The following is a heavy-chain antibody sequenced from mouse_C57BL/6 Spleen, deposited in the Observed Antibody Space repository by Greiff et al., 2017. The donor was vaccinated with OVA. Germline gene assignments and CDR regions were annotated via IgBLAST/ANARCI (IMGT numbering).Heavy chain of an antibody. Sequence: VQLQQPGAELVKPGASVKMSCKASGYTFTSYWITWVKQRPGQGLEWIGDIYPGSGSTNYNEKFKSKATLTVDTSSSTAYMQLSSLTSEDSAVYYCARLTGYYSYWYFDVWGTGTTVTVSS. CDR1: GYTFTSYW. J-gene: IGHJ1*03. CDR2: IYPGSGST. V-gene: IGHV1-55*01. CDR3: ARLTGYYSYWYFDV. D-gene: IGHD2-3*01.